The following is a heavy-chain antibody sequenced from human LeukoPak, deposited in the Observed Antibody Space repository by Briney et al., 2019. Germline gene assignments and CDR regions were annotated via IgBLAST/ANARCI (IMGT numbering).Heavy chain of an antibody. CDR3: AGYSRSCRSSHSRGDAFDL. CDR2: IKGNGSKK. J-gene: IGHJ3*01. CDR1: GFTLSSYW. D-gene: IGHD6-13*01. V-gene: IGHV3-7*01. Sequence: GGSLRLSCAAPGFTLSSYWMTWVRQAPGKGLEWVAHIKGNGSKKYYVESVRGRFTLSRDNTENSLYLQMNRLRAEDTSVYYCAGYSRSCRSSHSRGDAFDLWGGGPSVTVS.